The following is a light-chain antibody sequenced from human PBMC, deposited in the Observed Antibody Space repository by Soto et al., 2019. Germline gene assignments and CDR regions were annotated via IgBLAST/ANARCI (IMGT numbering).Light chain of an antibody. J-gene: IGLJ1*01. CDR3: NSFTTTNTYV. CDR2: DVS. V-gene: IGLV2-14*03. CDR1: SSDVGGFDH. Sequence: CVCRSLKKKITISCTGASSDVGGFDHVSWYQQHPGKVPRLLIYDVSSRPSGVSDRFSGSKSGNTASLTISGLQAEDEADYYCNSFTTTNTYVFGTGTK.